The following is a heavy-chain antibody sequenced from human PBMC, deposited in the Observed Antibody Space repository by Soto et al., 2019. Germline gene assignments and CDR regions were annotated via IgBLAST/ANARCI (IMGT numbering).Heavy chain of an antibody. CDR1: GYSFTSYW. J-gene: IGHJ6*02. D-gene: IGHD4-4*01. CDR3: ARQGYSNGEDYYYYGMDV. CDR2: IDPSDSYT. Sequence: SGYSFTSYWISWVRQMPGKGLEWMGRIDPSDSYTNYSPSFQGHVTISADKSISTAYLQWSSLKASDTAMYYCARQGYSNGEDYYYYGMDVWGQGTTVTVSS. V-gene: IGHV5-10-1*01.